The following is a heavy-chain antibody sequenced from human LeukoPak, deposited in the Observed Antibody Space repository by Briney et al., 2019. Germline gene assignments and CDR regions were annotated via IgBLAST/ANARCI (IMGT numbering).Heavy chain of an antibody. CDR3: AKDIYDSSGYGGFDY. V-gene: IGHV3-30*18. J-gene: IGHJ4*02. CDR1: GFTFSSYG. D-gene: IGHD3-22*01. Sequence: GGSLRLSCAASGFTFSSYGMHWVRQAPGKGLEWVAVISYDGSNKYYADSVKGRFTISRDNPKNTLYLQMNSLRAEDTAVYYCAKDIYDSSGYGGFDYWGQGTLVTVSS. CDR2: ISYDGSNK.